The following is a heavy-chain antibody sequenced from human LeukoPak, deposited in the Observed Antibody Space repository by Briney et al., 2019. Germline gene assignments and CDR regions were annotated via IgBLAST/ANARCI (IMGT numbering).Heavy chain of an antibody. CDR1: GFTVSSNY. J-gene: IGHJ6*03. CDR3: ARGIWTYYYYYMDV. V-gene: IGHV3-66*01. D-gene: IGHD3/OR15-3a*01. CDR2: IYSGGST. Sequence: PGGSLRLSCAASGFTVSSNYMSWVRQAPGKGLEWVSVIYSGGSTYYADSVKGRFTISRDNSKNTLYLQMNSLRSDDTAVYYCARGIWTYYYYYMDVWGKGTTVTVSS.